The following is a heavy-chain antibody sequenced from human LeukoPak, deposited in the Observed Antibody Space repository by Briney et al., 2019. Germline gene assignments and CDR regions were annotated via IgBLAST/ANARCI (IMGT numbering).Heavy chain of an antibody. CDR2: SNPSGSNT. V-gene: IGHV1-46*01. J-gene: IGHJ4*02. Sequence: GASVKVSCKASGYTFTNFYMQWVRQAPGQGLEWMGISNPSGSNTSYAQTFQGRVTMTRDTSTSTVYMELSSLRSEGTAVYYCARGPNQYGSGSFDSWGQGTLVTVSS. D-gene: IGHD3-10*01. CDR3: ARGPNQYGSGSFDS. CDR1: GYTFTNFY.